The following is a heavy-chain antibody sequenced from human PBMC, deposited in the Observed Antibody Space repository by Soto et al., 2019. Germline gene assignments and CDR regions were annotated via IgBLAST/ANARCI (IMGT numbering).Heavy chain of an antibody. CDR2: ISAYHNDT. V-gene: IGHV1-18*01. CDR3: ATDLAHTLVFNWFDS. J-gene: IGHJ5*01. CDR1: GYPFTTYA. D-gene: IGHD2-21*01. Sequence: QVQLVQSGAEVKKPGASVKVSCKTSGYPFTTYAITWVRQAPGQGLEWMGWISAYHNDTNYAQKFQGRVTMTTDTSTSTAYLELRMLRSDDTAVYFFATDLAHTLVFNWFDSWGQGTLVTVSS.